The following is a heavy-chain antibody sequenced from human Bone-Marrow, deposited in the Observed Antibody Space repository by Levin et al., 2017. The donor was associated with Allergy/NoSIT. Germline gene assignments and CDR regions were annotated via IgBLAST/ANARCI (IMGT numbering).Heavy chain of an antibody. J-gene: IGHJ4*02. CDR3: VRDPLGFCSGGTCYGDLGFDY. CDR1: GYSMTSTYN. D-gene: IGHD2-15*01. CDR2: IHHSGTT. Sequence: SQTLSLTCAVSGYSMTSTYNWNWVLIRQSPGQGLQWIASIHHSGTTYYNPSLMGRIAISIDTSKNQFSLMLNSVTAADTAVYYCVRDPLGFCSGGTCYGDLGFDYWGQGTLVTVSS. V-gene: IGHV4-38-2*02.